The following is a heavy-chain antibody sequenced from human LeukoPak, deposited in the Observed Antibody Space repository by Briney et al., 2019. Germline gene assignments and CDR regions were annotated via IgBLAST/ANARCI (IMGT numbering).Heavy chain of an antibody. J-gene: IGHJ4*02. D-gene: IGHD3-3*01. CDR2: INPSGGST. V-gene: IGHV1-46*01. Sequence: ASVKVSCKASGYTFTSYYMHWVRQAPGQGLEWMGIINPSGGSTSYAQKFQGRVTMTRDMSTSTVYMELSSLRSEDTAVYYCARDHTQETYYDFWGGYSHFDYWGQGTLVTVSS. CDR1: GYTFTSYY. CDR3: ARDHTQETYYDFWGGYSHFDY.